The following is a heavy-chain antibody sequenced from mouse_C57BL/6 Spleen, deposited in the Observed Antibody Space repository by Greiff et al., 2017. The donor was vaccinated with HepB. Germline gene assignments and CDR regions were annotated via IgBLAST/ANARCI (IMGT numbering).Heavy chain of an antibody. CDR3: ARFLDGYGGDY. J-gene: IGHJ2*01. CDR2: IYPGDGDT. Sequence: QVQLKQSGPELVKPGASVKISCKASGYAFSSSWMNWVKQRPGKGLEWIGRIYPGDGDTNYNGKFKGKATLTADKSSSTAYMQLSSLTSEDSAVYFCARFLDGYGGDYWGQGTTLTVSS. D-gene: IGHD2-2*01. V-gene: IGHV1-82*01. CDR1: GYAFSSSW.